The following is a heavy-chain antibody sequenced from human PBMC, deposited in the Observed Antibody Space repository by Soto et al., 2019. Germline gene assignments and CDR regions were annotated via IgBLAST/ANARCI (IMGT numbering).Heavy chain of an antibody. Sequence: QVQLQQWGAGPLRPLETLSLTCGVSGGSFSGYYWAWIRQSPGKGLEWIGEINDRRSINYNPSLTSLFSISVDTAKNPYSLNPRSVTAAATAVYYCARESHDILTGPPWVWYFDLWGRGTLVSVSS. CDR2: INDRRSI. CDR1: GGSFSGYY. J-gene: IGHJ2*01. CDR3: ARESHDILTGPPWVWYFDL. V-gene: IGHV4-34*01. D-gene: IGHD3-9*01.